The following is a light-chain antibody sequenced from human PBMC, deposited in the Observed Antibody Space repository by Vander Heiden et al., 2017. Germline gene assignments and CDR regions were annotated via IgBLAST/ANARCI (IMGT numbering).Light chain of an antibody. CDR1: SSDVGRYIL. V-gene: IGLV2-23*02. CDR2: EVS. Sequence: QSALTQPASVSGSPGQSITLSCTGTSSDVGRYILVPWYQQHPGKAPKRMIYEVSKRPAGGSNRFSGSKSGNTASLTSSGLQAEDEADYYCCSYAGSSTFTVFGTGTKVTVL. J-gene: IGLJ1*01. CDR3: CSYAGSSTFTV.